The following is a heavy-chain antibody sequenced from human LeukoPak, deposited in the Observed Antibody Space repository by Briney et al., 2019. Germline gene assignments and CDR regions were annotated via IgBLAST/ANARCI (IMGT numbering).Heavy chain of an antibody. D-gene: IGHD2-2*01. V-gene: IGHV3-23*01. CDR3: AKGHCSSSSCYIDY. CDR1: AXTFSSYA. Sequence: GGSLRLSCAASAXTFSSYAMSWVRQAPGKGLEWVSSISGSGGSTYYADSVKGRFTISRDNSKNTLYLQMNSLRVEDTAVYYCAKGHCSSSSCYIDYWGQGTLVTVSS. J-gene: IGHJ4*02. CDR2: ISGSGGST.